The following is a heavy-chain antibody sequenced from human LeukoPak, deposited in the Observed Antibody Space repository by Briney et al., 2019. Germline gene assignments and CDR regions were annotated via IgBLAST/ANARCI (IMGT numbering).Heavy chain of an antibody. Sequence: GGSLRLSCAASGFTFSDYYMSWIRQAPGKGLEWVSYISSSGSTIYYADSVKGRFTISRDNAKNSLYLQMNNLRAEDTAVYYCARSPSGTMIRFDPWGQGTLVTVSS. V-gene: IGHV3-11*04. D-gene: IGHD3-22*01. CDR3: ARSPSGTMIRFDP. CDR2: ISSSGSTI. J-gene: IGHJ5*02. CDR1: GFTFSDYY.